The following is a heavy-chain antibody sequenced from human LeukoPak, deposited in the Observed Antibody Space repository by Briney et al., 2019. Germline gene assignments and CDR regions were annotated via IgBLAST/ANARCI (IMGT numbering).Heavy chain of an antibody. CDR3: AISAWGQLSWFDP. J-gene: IGHJ5*02. V-gene: IGHV1-2*02. Sequence: GASVRVSFKASGYTFTDYYIDWVRQAPGQGLEWMGWINPNSGGTNFAQKFPGRVTMTRDTSISTVYMDLSSLRSDDTAVYYCAISAWGQLSWFDPWGQGTLVTVSS. CDR2: INPNSGGT. D-gene: IGHD3-16*01. CDR1: GYTFTDYY.